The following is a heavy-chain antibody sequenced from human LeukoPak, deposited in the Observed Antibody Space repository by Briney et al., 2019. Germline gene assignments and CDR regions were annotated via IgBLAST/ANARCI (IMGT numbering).Heavy chain of an antibody. CDR1: GFSFNTYS. J-gene: IGHJ3*02. CDR2: ISSTSAHM. V-gene: IGHV3-21*01. Sequence: PGGSLRLSCAASGFSFNTYSMNWIRQAPGKGLEWVPSISSTSAHMFYADSVKGRFSISRDNAKNSLFLQMNSLRVEDTAVYYCTSRYCTTTNCYSFDNWGHGTLVTVSS. CDR3: TSRYCTTTNCYSFDN. D-gene: IGHD2-2*01.